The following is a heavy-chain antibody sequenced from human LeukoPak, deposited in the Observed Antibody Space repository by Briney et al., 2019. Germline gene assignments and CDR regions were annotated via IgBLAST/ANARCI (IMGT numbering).Heavy chain of an antibody. Sequence: PGGSLRLSCAASGFTFSSYAMSWVRQAPGKWLEWVSAISGSGGSTYYADSVKGRFTISRDNSKNTLYLQMNSLRAEDTAVYYCAKVVVVVPVVAGYWFDPWGQGTLVTVSS. V-gene: IGHV3-23*01. CDR1: GFTFSSYA. J-gene: IGHJ5*02. CDR3: AKVVVVVPVVAGYWFDP. D-gene: IGHD2-2*01. CDR2: ISGSGGST.